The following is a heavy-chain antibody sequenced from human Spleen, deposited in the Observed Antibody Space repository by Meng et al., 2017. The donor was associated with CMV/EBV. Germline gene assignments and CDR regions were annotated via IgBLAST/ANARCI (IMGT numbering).Heavy chain of an antibody. Sequence: GGSLRLSCAASGFTFSSYWMNWVRQAPGKGLEWVSILYSGGDTYYADSVKGRFTISGDTSKNTVFLQMSILRAEDTAVYYCATVGSSSGRFFRHWGQGTLVTVSS. D-gene: IGHD6-6*01. CDR1: GFTFSSYW. CDR2: LYSGGDT. J-gene: IGHJ1*01. CDR3: ATVGSSSGRFFRH. V-gene: IGHV3-53*01.